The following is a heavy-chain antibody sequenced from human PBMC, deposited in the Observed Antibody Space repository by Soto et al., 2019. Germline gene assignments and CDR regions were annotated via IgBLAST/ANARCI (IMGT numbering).Heavy chain of an antibody. V-gene: IGHV1-3*01. Sequence: ASVKVSCKASGYTFTSYAMHWVRQAPGQRLEWMGWINAGNGNTKYSQKFQGRVTITRDTSASTAYMELSSLRSEDTAVYSCARDNIVVVVAATPLYNWFGPWGQGTLVTSPQ. D-gene: IGHD2-15*01. CDR1: GYTFTSYA. CDR2: INAGNGNT. CDR3: ARDNIVVVVAATPLYNWFGP. J-gene: IGHJ5*02.